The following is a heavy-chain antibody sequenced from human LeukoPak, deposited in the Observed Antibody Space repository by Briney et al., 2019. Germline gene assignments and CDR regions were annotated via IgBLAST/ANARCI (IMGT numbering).Heavy chain of an antibody. D-gene: IGHD6-13*01. CDR2: SSAYNGNT. V-gene: IGHV1-18*01. Sequence: GGSLRLSCAASEFTFTSYGISWVRQAPGQGLEWMGWSSAYNGNTNYAQKLQGRVTMTRDMSTSTVYMELSSLRSEDTAVYYCAREGVVRSSWYQGQGWFDPWGQGTLVTVSS. J-gene: IGHJ5*02. CDR3: AREGVVRSSWYQGQGWFDP. CDR1: EFTFTSYG.